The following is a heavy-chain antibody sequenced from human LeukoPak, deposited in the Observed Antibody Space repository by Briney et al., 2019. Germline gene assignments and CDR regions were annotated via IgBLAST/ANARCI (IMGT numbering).Heavy chain of an antibody. D-gene: IGHD6-13*01. J-gene: IGHJ3*02. CDR1: RYTFTSYG. CDR2: ISAYNGNT. CDR3: ARALSLVVDSSDGFDM. Sequence: ASVKVSCKCCRYTFTSYGISGVRQAGGQGREGMGWISAYNGNTHYAQQLQRRVTLTTDTSTRTAYMELRSLRSDDTAVYYCARALSLVVDSSDGFDMWGQGTMLTVSS. V-gene: IGHV1-18*01.